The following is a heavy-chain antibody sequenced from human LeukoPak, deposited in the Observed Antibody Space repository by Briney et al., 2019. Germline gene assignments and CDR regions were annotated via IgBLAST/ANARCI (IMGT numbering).Heavy chain of an antibody. Sequence: SVEVSCKASGGTFSSYAISWVRQAPGQGLEWMGRIIPILGIANYAQKFQGRVTITADKSTSTAYMELSSLRSEDTAVYYCARGPERYSDSSGSAYFQHWGQGTLVTASS. D-gene: IGHD3-22*01. V-gene: IGHV1-69*04. CDR3: ARGPERYSDSSGSAYFQH. CDR2: IIPILGIA. J-gene: IGHJ1*01. CDR1: GGTFSSYA.